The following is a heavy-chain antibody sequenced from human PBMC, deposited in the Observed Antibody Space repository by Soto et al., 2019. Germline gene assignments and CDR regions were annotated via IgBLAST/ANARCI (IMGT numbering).Heavy chain of an antibody. D-gene: IGHD2-2*01. CDR2: ISGSGGNT. Sequence: EVQLLESGGGLVRPGGSLRLSCAASGFTFSSYAMSWVRQAPGKGLEWVSTISGSGGNTHYADSVKGRFTISRDNSKNTVYLQMNSLRAEDTAVYYCAKVAPYCSSTTCYIDYWGQVTLVTVCS. CDR1: GFTFSSYA. CDR3: AKVAPYCSSTTCYIDY. V-gene: IGHV3-23*01. J-gene: IGHJ4*02.